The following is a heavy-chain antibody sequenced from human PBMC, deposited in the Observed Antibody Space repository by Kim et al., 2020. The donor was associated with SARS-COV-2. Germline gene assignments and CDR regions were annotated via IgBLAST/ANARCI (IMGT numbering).Heavy chain of an antibody. Sequence: GGSLRLSCAASGFTFSSYGMHWVRQAPGKGLEWVAVIWYDGSNKYYADSVKGRFTISRDNSKNTLYLQMNSLRAEDTAVYYCARDLVVVPAAIVSVAGGMDVWGQGTTVTVSS. CDR3: ARDLVVVPAAIVSVAGGMDV. V-gene: IGHV3-33*01. D-gene: IGHD2-2*02. CDR1: GFTFSSYG. J-gene: IGHJ6*02. CDR2: IWYDGSNK.